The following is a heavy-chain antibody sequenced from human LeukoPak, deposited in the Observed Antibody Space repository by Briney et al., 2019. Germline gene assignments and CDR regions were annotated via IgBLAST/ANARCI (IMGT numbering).Heavy chain of an antibody. J-gene: IGHJ5*02. D-gene: IGHD5-24*01. CDR2: MNPNSGNT. Sequence: ASVKVSCKASGYTFTSYGISWVRQAPGQGLEWMGWMNPNSGNTGYAQKFQGRVTMTRNTSISTAYMELSSLRSEDTAVYYCARVKKRWLQLSNWFDPWGQGTLVTVSS. V-gene: IGHV1-8*02. CDR3: ARVKKRWLQLSNWFDP. CDR1: GYTFTSYG.